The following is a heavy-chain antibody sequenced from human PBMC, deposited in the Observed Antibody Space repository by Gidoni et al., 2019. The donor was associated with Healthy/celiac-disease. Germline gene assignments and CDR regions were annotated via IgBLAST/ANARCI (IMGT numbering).Heavy chain of an antibody. J-gene: IGHJ4*02. CDR2: FDPEDGET. Sequence: QVQLVQSGAEVKKPGAAGKVSCKGSGYTLTEVSMHWVRQAPGKGLEWMGGFDPEDGETIYAQTFQGRVTMTEDTSTDTAYMELSSLRSEDTAVYYCATDAGHYYGSGSPLSSWGQGTLVTVSS. CDR1: GYTLTEVS. D-gene: IGHD3-10*01. CDR3: ATDAGHYYGSGSPLSS. V-gene: IGHV1-24*01.